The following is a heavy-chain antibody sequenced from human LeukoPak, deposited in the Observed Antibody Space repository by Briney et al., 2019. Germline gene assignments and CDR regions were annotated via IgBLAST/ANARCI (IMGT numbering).Heavy chain of an antibody. CDR2: IIPIFGTA. CDR3: ARDGCSSTSCYWFDP. V-gene: IGHV1-69*13. Sequence: ASVKVSCKASGGTFSSYAISWVRQAPGQGLEWMGGIIPIFGTANYAQKFQGRVTITADESTSTAYMELSSLRSEDTAVYYCARDGCSSTSCYWFDPWGQGTLVTVSS. CDR1: GGTFSSYA. D-gene: IGHD2-2*01. J-gene: IGHJ5*02.